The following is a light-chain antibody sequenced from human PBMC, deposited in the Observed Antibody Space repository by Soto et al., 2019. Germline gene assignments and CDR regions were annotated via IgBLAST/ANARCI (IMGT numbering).Light chain of an antibody. CDR2: DVS. Sequence: QSALTQPRSVSGSPGQSVTISCTGTSSDVGGYNFVSWYQQHPGKAPKLVIFDVSKRPSGVPDRFSGSKSGNTASLTISGLQAEDEADYYCCSDAGSHTIYVVGTGTKLTVL. CDR1: SSDVGGYNF. V-gene: IGLV2-11*01. J-gene: IGLJ1*01. CDR3: CSDAGSHTIYV.